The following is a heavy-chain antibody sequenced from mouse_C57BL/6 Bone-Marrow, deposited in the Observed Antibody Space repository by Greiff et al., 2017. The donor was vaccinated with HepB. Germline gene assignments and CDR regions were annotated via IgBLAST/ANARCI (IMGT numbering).Heavy chain of an antibody. CDR1: GYAFTNYL. CDR2: INPGSGGT. CDR3: ARSPLHITTVVATNFDY. D-gene: IGHD1-1*01. V-gene: IGHV1-54*01. Sequence: QVQLKQSGAELVRPGTSVKVSCKASGYAFTNYLIEWVKQRPGQGLEWIGVINPGSGGTNYNEKFKGKATLTADKSSSTAYMQLSSLTSEASAVYFCARSPLHITTVVATNFDYWGQGTTLTVSS. J-gene: IGHJ2*01.